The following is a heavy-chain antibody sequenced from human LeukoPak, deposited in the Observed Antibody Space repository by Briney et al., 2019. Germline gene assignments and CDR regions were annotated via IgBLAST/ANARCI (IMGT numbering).Heavy chain of an antibody. J-gene: IGHJ3*02. CDR3: AREPAAYVWGSLPEANDAFDI. V-gene: IGHV7-4-1*02. CDR1: GYTFTNFA. D-gene: IGHD3-16*01. Sequence: ASVKVSCKASGYTFTNFAMNWVRQAPGQGLEWMGWINTNTGNPTYAQGFTGRFVFSLDTSVSTAYLQISSLKAEDTAVYYCAREPAAYVWGSLPEANDAFDIWGQGTMVTVSS. CDR2: INTNTGNP.